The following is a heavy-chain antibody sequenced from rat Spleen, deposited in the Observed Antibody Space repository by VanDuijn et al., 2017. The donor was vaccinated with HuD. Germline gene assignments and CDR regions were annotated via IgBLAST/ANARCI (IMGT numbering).Heavy chain of an antibody. CDR3: TRSDGGYTSNWFAY. CDR1: GFSLSNYG. D-gene: IGHD1-11*01. J-gene: IGHJ3*01. Sequence: QVQLKESGPGLVQPSQTLSLTCTVSGFSLSNYGLIWVRQPPGKGLEWLGAIWSGGTTDYNSALKSRLSISRDTSKSQVFLKMNSLQTDDTAIYCCTRSDGGYTSNWFAYWGQGTLVTVSS. CDR2: IWSGGTT. V-gene: IGHV2-4*01.